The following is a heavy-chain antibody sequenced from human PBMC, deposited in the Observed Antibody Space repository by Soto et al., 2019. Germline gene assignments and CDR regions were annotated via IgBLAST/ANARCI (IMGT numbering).Heavy chain of an antibody. Sequence: QVQLVQSGPEVKKPGASVKVSCKASGYTFTSYAMHWVRQAPGQRLEWMGWINAGNGNTKYSQTFQGRVTITRDTSAGTAYMDLISLRSEDTAVYYCARGYGGYFHWFDPCGQGTRVTVSS. CDR2: INAGNGNT. CDR1: GYTFTSYA. CDR3: ARGYGGYFHWFDP. D-gene: IGHD4-17*01. V-gene: IGHV1-3*01. J-gene: IGHJ5*02.